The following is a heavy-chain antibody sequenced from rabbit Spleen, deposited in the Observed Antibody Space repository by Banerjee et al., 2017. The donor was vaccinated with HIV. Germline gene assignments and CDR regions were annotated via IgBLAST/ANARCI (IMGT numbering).Heavy chain of an antibody. CDR2: IDAGSSGFT. D-gene: IGHD8-1*01. J-gene: IGHJ6*01. Sequence: QSLEESGGDLVKPGASLTLTCTASGVSFSISSYMCWVRQAPGKGLELIACIDAGSSGFTYFATWAKGRFTISKTSSTTVTLQMTRLTAADTATYFCARDTASSFSSYGMDLWGQGTLVTVS. V-gene: IGHV1S40*01. CDR3: ARDTASSFSSYGMDL. CDR1: GVSFSISSY.